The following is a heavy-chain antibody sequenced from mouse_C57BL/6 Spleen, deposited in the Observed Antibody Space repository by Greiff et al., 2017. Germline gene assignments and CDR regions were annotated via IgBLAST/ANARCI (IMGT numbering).Heavy chain of an antibody. Sequence: EVQLVESGGGLVKPGASLKLSCAASGFTFSSYAMSWVRQTPEKRLEWVATISDGGSYTYYPDNVKGRFTISRDNAKNNLYLQMSHLKSEDTAMYYCARDNFDYWGQGTTLTVSS. CDR3: ARDNFDY. CDR2: ISDGGSYT. J-gene: IGHJ2*01. V-gene: IGHV5-4*01. CDR1: GFTFSSYA.